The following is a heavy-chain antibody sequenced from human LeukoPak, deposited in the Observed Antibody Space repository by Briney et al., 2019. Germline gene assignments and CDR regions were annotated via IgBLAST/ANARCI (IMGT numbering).Heavy chain of an antibody. Sequence: GGSLRLSCAASGFTFSSYAMHWVRQAPGKGLEWVAVISYDGSNEYYADSVKGRFTISRDNSKNTLYLQMNSLRAEDTAVYYCARDFPYYYDSSGYPFDYWGQGTLVTVSS. J-gene: IGHJ4*02. D-gene: IGHD3-22*01. CDR1: GFTFSSYA. CDR2: ISYDGSNE. CDR3: ARDFPYYYDSSGYPFDY. V-gene: IGHV3-30*14.